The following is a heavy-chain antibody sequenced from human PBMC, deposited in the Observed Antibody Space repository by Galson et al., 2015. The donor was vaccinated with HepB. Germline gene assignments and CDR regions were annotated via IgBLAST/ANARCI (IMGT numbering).Heavy chain of an antibody. Sequence: SLRLSCAASGFRFGDYAVSWVRQAPGKGLEWVGFVRIKTRGGTTEYAASVKGRFTISRDDSKSVAYLQMNSLNAEDTAKYYCISDGPRSGWYYYPFAYWGQGSLVTVSS. CDR1: GFRFGDYA. V-gene: IGHV3-49*04. CDR2: VRIKTRGGTT. CDR3: ISDGPRSGWYYYPFAY. D-gene: IGHD6-13*01. J-gene: IGHJ4*02.